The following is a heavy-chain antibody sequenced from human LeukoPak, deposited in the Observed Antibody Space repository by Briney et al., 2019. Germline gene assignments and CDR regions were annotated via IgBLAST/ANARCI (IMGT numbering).Heavy chain of an antibody. J-gene: IGHJ6*03. V-gene: IGHV4-39*07. CDR2: IYYSGST. Sequence: PSETLSLTCTVSGGSISSSSYYWGWIRQPPGKGLEWIGSIYYSGSTYYNPSLKSRVTISVDTSKNQFSLKLSSVTAADTAVYYCARDGPIWGYYYYMDVWGKGTTVTVSS. CDR3: ARDGPIWGYYYYMDV. D-gene: IGHD7-27*01. CDR1: GGSISSSSYY.